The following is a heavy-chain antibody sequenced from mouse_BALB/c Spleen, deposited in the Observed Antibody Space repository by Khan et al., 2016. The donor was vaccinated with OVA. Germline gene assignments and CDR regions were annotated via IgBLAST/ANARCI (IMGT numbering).Heavy chain of an antibody. Sequence: VELVESGGGLVKPGGSLKLSCTASGFAFSSYDMSWVRQTPGKRLEWVAYISNGGINTYYPENLKGRFSFSRDNANNTLYLQVSSLASEDTAMYYCARSDRCWAMDYWGQGTSVTGSS. D-gene: IGHD2-14*01. J-gene: IGHJ4*01. V-gene: IGHV5-12-1*01. CDR1: GFAFSSYD. CDR2: ISNGGINT. CDR3: ARSDRCWAMDY.